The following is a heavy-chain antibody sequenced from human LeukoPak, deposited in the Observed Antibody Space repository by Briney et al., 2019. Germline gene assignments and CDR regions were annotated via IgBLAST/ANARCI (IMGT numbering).Heavy chain of an antibody. J-gene: IGHJ4*02. V-gene: IGHV1-2*02. CDR3: ARDERELGIFDY. CDR2: INPNSGGT. D-gene: IGHD7-27*01. Sequence: ASVRVSCKASGYTFTGYYMHWVRQAPGQGLEWMGWINPNSGGTNYAQKFQGRVTMTRDTSISTAYMELSRLRSDDTAVYYCARDERELGIFDYWGQGTLVTVSS. CDR1: GYTFTGYY.